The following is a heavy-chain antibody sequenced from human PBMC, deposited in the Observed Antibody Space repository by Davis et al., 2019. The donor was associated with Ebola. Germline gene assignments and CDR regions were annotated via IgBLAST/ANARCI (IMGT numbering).Heavy chain of an antibody. V-gene: IGHV1-18*01. CDR3: ARVRLWGGKAAAGREWFDP. J-gene: IGHJ5*02. CDR1: GYTFTSYG. D-gene: IGHD6-13*01. Sequence: ASVKVSCKASGYTFTSYGISWVRQAPGQGLEWMGWISAYNGNTNYAQKLQGRVTFTRDTSASTAYMELSSLRSEDTAVYYCARVRLWGGKAAAGREWFDPWGQGTLVTVSS. CDR2: ISAYNGNT.